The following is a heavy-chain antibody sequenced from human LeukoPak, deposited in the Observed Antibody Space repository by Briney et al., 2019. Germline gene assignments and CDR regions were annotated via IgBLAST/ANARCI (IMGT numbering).Heavy chain of an antibody. CDR1: GFTFGDYS. CDR3: TRGRRATHDY. J-gene: IGHJ4*02. CDR2: IRSKAYGGTT. V-gene: IGHV3-49*04. D-gene: IGHD1-26*01. Sequence: GRSLRLSCTASGFTFGDYSINWVRLAPGKGLEWVGFIRSKAYGGTTEYAASVKGRFTISRDDSKSIAYLQMNSLKTEDTAVYYCTRGRRATHDYWGQGTLVTVSS.